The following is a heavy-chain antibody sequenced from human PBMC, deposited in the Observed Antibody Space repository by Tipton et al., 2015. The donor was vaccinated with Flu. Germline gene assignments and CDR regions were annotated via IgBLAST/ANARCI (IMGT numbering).Heavy chain of an antibody. CDR3: ARDVGGYCSGGSCYSWPYGMDV. Sequence: SLRLSCAASGFTFSNYEMNWVRQAPGKGLEWLSYISSSGNTISYADSVRGRFTISRDNSKNTLYLQMNSLRAEDTAVYYCARDVGGYCSGGSCYSWPYGMDVWGQGTTVTVSS. CDR2: ISSSGNTI. D-gene: IGHD2-15*01. J-gene: IGHJ6*02. V-gene: IGHV3-48*03. CDR1: GFTFSNYE.